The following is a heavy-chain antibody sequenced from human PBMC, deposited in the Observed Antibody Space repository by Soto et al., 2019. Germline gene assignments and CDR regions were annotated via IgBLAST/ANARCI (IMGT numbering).Heavy chain of an antibody. CDR1: GFPFSGYV. CDR2: ISGGGSNT. CDR3: AKDSNKYSSSLRGRYFDY. V-gene: IGHV3-23*01. D-gene: IGHD4-4*01. J-gene: IGHJ4*02. Sequence: EVQLLESGGGLVQRGGSLRLSCAASGFPFSGYVMSWVRQAPGKGLEWVSGISGGGSNTSYADSVKGRFTISRDNSKNTLLLQMNSLGDEDTAVYYCAKDSNKYSSSLRGRYFDYWGQGIGVTVSS.